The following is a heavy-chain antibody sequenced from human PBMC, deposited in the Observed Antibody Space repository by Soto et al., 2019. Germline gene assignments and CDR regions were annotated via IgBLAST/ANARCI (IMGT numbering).Heavy chain of an antibody. CDR2: IRSKAYGGTT. Sequence: LRLSCTASGFTFGDYAMSWFRQAPGKGLEWVGFIRSKAYGGTTEYAASVKGRFTISRDDSKSIAYLQMNSLKTEDTAVYYCTRVFGRIGIAGGPVDYWGQGTLVTVSS. D-gene: IGHD6-13*01. J-gene: IGHJ4*02. CDR1: GFTFGDYA. V-gene: IGHV3-49*03. CDR3: TRVFGRIGIAGGPVDY.